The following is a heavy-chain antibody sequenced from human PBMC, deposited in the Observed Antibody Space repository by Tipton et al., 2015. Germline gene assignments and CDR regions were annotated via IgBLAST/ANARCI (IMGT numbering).Heavy chain of an antibody. Sequence: TLSLTCTVSGGSISSSSYYWAWIRQPPGKGLEWIGYISFSDTTHYNPSLRSRVAMSMDTSRNQFSLKLSSVIAADTAVYYCARASIIQGYYHDSSRYYLFNSWGQGTLVTVSS. CDR2: ISFSDTT. J-gene: IGHJ1*01. CDR1: GGSISSSSYY. V-gene: IGHV4-61*05. D-gene: IGHD3-22*01. CDR3: ARASIIQGYYHDSSRYYLFNS.